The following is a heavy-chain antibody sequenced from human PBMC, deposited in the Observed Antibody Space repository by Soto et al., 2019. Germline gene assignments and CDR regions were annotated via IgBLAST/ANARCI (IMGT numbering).Heavy chain of an antibody. CDR3: ARDERFLEWPASPDV. CDR1: GYTFTSYG. D-gene: IGHD3-3*01. J-gene: IGHJ6*02. Sequence: ASVKVSCKASGYTFTSYGISWVRQAPGQGLEWMGWISAYNGNTNYAQKLQGRVTMTTDTSTSTAYMELRSLRSDDTAVYYCARDERFLEWPASPDVWRQGTTVTVS. V-gene: IGHV1-18*01. CDR2: ISAYNGNT.